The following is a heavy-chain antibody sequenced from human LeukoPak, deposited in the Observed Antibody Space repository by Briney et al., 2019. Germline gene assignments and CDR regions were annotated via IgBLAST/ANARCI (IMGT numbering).Heavy chain of an antibody. CDR2: INPNSGGT. V-gene: IGHV1-2*02. Sequence: ASVKVSCKASGHTFTGYYMHWVRQAPGQGLEWMGWINPNSGGTNYAQKFRGRVTMTRDTSINTAYMELSRLTSDDTAVYYCARVKGRVFGVITTKERYFDYWGQGTLVTVSS. J-gene: IGHJ4*02. CDR3: ARVKGRVFGVITTKERYFDY. CDR1: GHTFTGYY. D-gene: IGHD3-3*01.